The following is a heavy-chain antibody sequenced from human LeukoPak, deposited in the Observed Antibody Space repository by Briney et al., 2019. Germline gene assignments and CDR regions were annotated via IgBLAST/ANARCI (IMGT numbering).Heavy chain of an antibody. CDR3: ARDITMIVVVTSYFDY. J-gene: IGHJ4*02. Sequence: PGGSLRLSCAASGFTFSSYSMNWVRQAQGKGLEWVSSISSSSSYIYYADSVKGRFTISRDNAKNSLYLQMNSLRAEDTAVYYCARDITMIVVVTSYFDYWGQGTLVTVSS. V-gene: IGHV3-21*01. CDR2: ISSSSSYI. D-gene: IGHD3-22*01. CDR1: GFTFSSYS.